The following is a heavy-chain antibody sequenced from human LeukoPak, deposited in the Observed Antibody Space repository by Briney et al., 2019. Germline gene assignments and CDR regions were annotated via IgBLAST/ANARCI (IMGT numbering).Heavy chain of an antibody. CDR1: GFIFSTYS. Sequence: GGSLGLSCAASGFIFSTYSMNWVRQAPGKGLEWVSSISSSTSYIYYADSVKGRFTISRDNAKNSLYLQMNSLRPEDTAVYYCARENSGSYYQFDCWGQGTLVTVSS. D-gene: IGHD1-26*01. CDR2: ISSSTSYI. CDR3: ARENSGSYYQFDC. J-gene: IGHJ4*02. V-gene: IGHV3-21*01.